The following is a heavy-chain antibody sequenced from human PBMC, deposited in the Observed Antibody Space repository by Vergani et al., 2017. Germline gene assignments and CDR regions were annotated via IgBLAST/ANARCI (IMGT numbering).Heavy chain of an antibody. D-gene: IGHD3-10*01. CDR1: GGSFSGYY. V-gene: IGHV4-34*01. Sequence: QVQLQQWGAGLLKPSETLSLTCAVYGGSFSGYYWSWIRQPPGKGLEWIGYIYYSGSTYYNPSLKSRVTISVDTSKNQFSLKLSSVTAADTAVYYCAREGSGSPWGQGTLVTVSS. CDR3: AREGSGSP. CDR2: IYYSGST. J-gene: IGHJ4*02.